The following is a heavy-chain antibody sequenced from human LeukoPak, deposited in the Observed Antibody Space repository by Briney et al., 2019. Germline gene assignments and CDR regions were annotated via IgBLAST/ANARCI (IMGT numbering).Heavy chain of an antibody. D-gene: IGHD4-11*01. Sequence: ASVKVSCKASGYTFSDYYMHWVRQAPGQRLEWMGWINAGNGNTKYSQEFQGRVTITRDTSASTAYMELSSLRSEDMAVYYCARDGQGLQSFSDSYYMDVWGKGTTVTVSS. V-gene: IGHV1-3*03. CDR1: GYTFSDYY. CDR3: ARDGQGLQSFSDSYYMDV. J-gene: IGHJ6*03. CDR2: INAGNGNT.